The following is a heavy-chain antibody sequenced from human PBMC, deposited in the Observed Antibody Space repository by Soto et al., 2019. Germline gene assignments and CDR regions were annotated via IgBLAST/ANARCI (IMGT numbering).Heavy chain of an antibody. Sequence: GGSLRLSCAASGFTFSSYGMHWVRQAPGKGLEWVAVIWYDGSNKYYADSVKGRFTISRDNSKNTLYLQMNGLRAEDTAVYYCARVAAARTYYYYYGMDVWGQGTTVTVSS. CDR1: GFTFSSYG. J-gene: IGHJ6*02. V-gene: IGHV3-33*01. CDR2: IWYDGSNK. D-gene: IGHD6-25*01. CDR3: ARVAAARTYYYYYGMDV.